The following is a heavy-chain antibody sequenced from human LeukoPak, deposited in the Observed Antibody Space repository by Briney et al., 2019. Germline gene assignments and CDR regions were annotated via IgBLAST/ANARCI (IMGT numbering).Heavy chain of an antibody. CDR1: GYTFTDYS. J-gene: IGHJ4*02. CDR2: INPKSGGT. D-gene: IGHD6-13*01. CDR3: APGTMTYDW. Sequence: ASVKVSCKASGYTFTDYSMHWVRHAPGQGLEWMGWINPKSGGTNYAQKFQGRVTMTRDTSIATTYMELSTLRSDDTAVYYCAPGTMTYDWWGQGTLVTVSS. V-gene: IGHV1-2*02.